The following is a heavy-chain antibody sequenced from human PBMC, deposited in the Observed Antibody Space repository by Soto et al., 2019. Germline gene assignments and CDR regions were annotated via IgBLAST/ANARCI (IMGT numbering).Heavy chain of an antibody. J-gene: IGHJ4*02. V-gene: IGHV5-51*01. CDR2: IYPGDSDT. D-gene: IGHD3-22*01. Sequence: GESLKISCKGSGYSFTSYWIGWVRKMPGKGLGWMGIIYPGDSDTRYSPSFQGQVTISADKSISTAYLQWSSLKASDTAMYYCARPPDSSGYNRFRAPYYLAYWGQGTLVTVSS. CDR3: ARPPDSSGYNRFRAPYYLAY. CDR1: GYSFTSYW.